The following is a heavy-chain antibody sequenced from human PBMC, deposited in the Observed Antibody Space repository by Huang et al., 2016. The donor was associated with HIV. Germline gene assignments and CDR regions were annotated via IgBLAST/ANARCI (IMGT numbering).Heavy chain of an antibody. CDR2: SIPMVGTP. Sequence: QVQLVQSGAEVKTPGSSVKVSCKASGGTFSKYAISWVRQAPGQGGEWMGGSIPMVGTPNYARKFQGRVTITADDSTSTTYVEVSSLRSEDTALYYCARGQLGSYGDYDVLYWGQGTLVTVSS. J-gene: IGHJ4*02. CDR3: ARGQLGSYGDYDVLY. CDR1: GGTFSKYA. D-gene: IGHD4-17*01. V-gene: IGHV1-69*13.